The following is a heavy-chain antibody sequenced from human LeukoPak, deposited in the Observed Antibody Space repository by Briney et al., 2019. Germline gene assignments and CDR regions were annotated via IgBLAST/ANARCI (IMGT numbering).Heavy chain of an antibody. D-gene: IGHD4-17*01. V-gene: IGHV3-30*18. CDR3: AKDWDYGDYLLDY. J-gene: IGHJ4*02. Sequence: GGSLRLSCAASGFTFSSYGMHWVRQAPGKGLEWVAVISYGGSNKYYADSVKGRFTISRDNSKNTLYLQMNSLRCEDTAVYYCAKDWDYGDYLLDYWGQGTLVTVSS. CDR1: GFTFSSYG. CDR2: ISYGGSNK.